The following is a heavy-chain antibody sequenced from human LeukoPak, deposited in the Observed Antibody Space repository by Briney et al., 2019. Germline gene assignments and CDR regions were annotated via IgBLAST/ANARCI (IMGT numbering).Heavy chain of an antibody. D-gene: IGHD3-3*01. CDR2: MNTNSGNT. CDR1: VYTSTIND. CDR3: ATGRPTPRIAVIGVSFRMTRFDP. J-gene: IGHJ5*02. V-gene: IGHV1-8*02. Sequence: ASETLSFTTSVYTSTINDINWVRHVTGQGLEWMGWMNTNSGNTGYAQKFRGRVTMTRDTSISTHCMVLRSLTSEATAVYYCATGRPTPRIAVIGVSFRMTRFDPWGQGTLVTVSS.